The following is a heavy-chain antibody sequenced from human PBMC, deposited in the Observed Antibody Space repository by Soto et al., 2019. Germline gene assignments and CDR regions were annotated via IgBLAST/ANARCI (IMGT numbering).Heavy chain of an antibody. CDR3: ARGYYDSGHGYDL. D-gene: IGHD3-10*01. Sequence: VDSLNISCKGSGYSFTSYLIGCVLQMPGKGLEWMGIIYPGDSDTRYSPSFQGHVSFPVDNSINTVYLQWTSLKNAHTGMYFCARGYYDSGHGYDLWGQGTLVTVSS. CDR2: IYPGDSDT. CDR1: GYSFTSYL. V-gene: IGHV5-51*01. J-gene: IGHJ5*02.